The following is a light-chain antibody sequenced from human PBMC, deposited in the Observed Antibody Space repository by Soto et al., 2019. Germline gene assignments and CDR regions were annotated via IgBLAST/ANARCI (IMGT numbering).Light chain of an antibody. J-gene: IGKJ1*01. CDR2: AAS. Sequence: DIQLTQSPSFPSASVGDRVTITCRASQSISSYLNWYQQKPGKAPKLLIYAASSLQSGVPSRFSGGGSGTEFTLTITSLQSEDFAVYYCHQYNGWPRTFGQGTKVDIK. CDR1: QSISSY. V-gene: IGKV1-39*02. CDR3: HQYNGWPRT.